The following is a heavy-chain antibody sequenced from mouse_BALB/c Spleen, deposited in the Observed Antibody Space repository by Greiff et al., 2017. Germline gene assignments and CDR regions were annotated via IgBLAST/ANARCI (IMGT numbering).Heavy chain of an antibody. Sequence: VQLQQSGPGLVQPSQSLSITCTVSGFSLTSYGVHWVRQSPGKGLEWLGVIWSGGSTDYNAAFISRLSISKDNSKSQVFFKMNSLQANDTAIYYCARNGGNYWYFDVWGAGTTVTVSS. V-gene: IGHV2-2*02. CDR1: GFSLTSYG. CDR3: ARNGGNYWYFDV. J-gene: IGHJ1*01. D-gene: IGHD2-1*01. CDR2: IWSGGST.